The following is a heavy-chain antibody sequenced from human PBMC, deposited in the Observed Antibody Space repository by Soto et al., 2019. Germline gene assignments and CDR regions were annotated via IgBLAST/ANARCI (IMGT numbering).Heavy chain of an antibody. V-gene: IGHV1-18*01. CDR3: ARDASGFYIDWFDS. J-gene: IGHJ5*01. Sequence: QAHLVQSGTEVKKPGASVKVSCKTSGYSFSSYGVTWVRQAPGQGLEWMGWISGYNGNTNYAQKLQGRVTMTIDTSTSTTYMELRSLRFDDTAIYFCARDASGFYIDWFDSWGQGTLVTVSS. CDR2: ISGYNGNT. CDR1: GYSFSSYG. D-gene: IGHD3-9*01.